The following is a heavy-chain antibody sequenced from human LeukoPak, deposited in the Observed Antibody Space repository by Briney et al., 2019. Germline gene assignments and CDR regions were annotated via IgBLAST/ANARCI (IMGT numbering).Heavy chain of an antibody. D-gene: IGHD6-6*01. V-gene: IGHV3-11*01. CDR2: ISPSGSSI. CDR3: AKGTARPLNYFDY. J-gene: IGHJ4*02. Sequence: GRSLRLSCAVSGLTFSDYYMSWTRQAPGKGPELVSYISPSGSSIFYVDSVKGRFTISRDNAKNSLYLQMNSLRAEDTAVYYCAKGTARPLNYFDYWGQGTLVTVSS. CDR1: GLTFSDYY.